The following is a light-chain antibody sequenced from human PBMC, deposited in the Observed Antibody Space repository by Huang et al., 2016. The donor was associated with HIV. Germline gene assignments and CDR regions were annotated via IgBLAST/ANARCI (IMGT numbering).Light chain of an antibody. CDR3: QQSHGHPG. CDR1: QNFISQ. V-gene: IGKV1-39*01. J-gene: IGKJ4*01. Sequence: DIQLTQSPPSLSASVGDRVTITCRASQNFISQLNCYHQLPGVAPRLLVYSASSLHVGVPSRFSGSGSGTDFSLNIDGLEPEDFGTYYCQQSHGHPGFGGGTKVE. CDR2: SAS.